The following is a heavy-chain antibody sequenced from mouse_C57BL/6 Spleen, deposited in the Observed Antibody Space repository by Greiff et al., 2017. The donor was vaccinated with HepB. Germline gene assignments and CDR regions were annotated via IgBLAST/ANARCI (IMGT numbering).Heavy chain of an antibody. CDR2: INPYNGGT. D-gene: IGHD1-1*01. V-gene: IGHV1-19*01. J-gene: IGHJ2*01. Sequence: EVQLQQSGPVLVKPGASVKMSCKASGYTFTDYYMNWVKQSHGKSLEWIGVINPYNGGTSYNQKFKGKATLTVDKSSSTAYMELNSLTSEDSAVYYCAKRDSGSSFFDYWGQGTTLTVSS. CDR3: AKRDSGSSFFDY. CDR1: GYTFTDYY.